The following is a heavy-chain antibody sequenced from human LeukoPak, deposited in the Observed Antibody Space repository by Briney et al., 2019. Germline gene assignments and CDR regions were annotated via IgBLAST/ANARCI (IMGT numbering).Heavy chain of an antibody. V-gene: IGHV4-34*01. CDR2: INHSGST. CDR1: GGSFSGYY. J-gene: IGHJ4*02. D-gene: IGHD2-15*01. Sequence: KPSETLSLNCTVYGGSFSGYYWSWIRQPPGKGLEWIGEINHSGSTNYNPSLKSQVTISVDTSKNQFSLKLSSVTAADTAVYYCAIHYTYCSSGSCYPQEFDYWGQGTLVTVSS. CDR3: AIHYTYCSSGSCYPQEFDY.